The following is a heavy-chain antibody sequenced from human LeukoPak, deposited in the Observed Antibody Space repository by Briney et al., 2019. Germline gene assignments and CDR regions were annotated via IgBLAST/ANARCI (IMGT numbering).Heavy chain of an antibody. Sequence: GGSLRLSCAASGFTFRGYFMSWVSQSPGKGLDWVGRISDKPNRYNTEYAACMKGRFTIIRDDSKNSLYLQMNNLRTEDTAVYNCASRLTSFYGGKSKAPLAAFDYWGQGTLVTVSS. CDR2: ISDKPNRYNT. D-gene: IGHD4-23*01. CDR3: ASRLTSFYGGKSKAPLAAFDY. J-gene: IGHJ4*02. CDR1: GFTFRGYF. V-gene: IGHV3-72*01.